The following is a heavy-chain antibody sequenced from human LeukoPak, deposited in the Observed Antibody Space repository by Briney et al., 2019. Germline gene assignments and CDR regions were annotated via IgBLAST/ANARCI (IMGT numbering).Heavy chain of an antibody. V-gene: IGHV3-72*01. J-gene: IGHJ4*02. Sequence: GGPLRLSCAVSGFPQNDRFMHGARQSPGKALQGVGRNRNKANSYTTEYAASVKGRFTILRDDSKNSLYLQMDSLKTEDTAVYYCARVMTSVGGWGQGTLVTVSS. CDR2: NRNKANSYTT. D-gene: IGHD3-16*01. CDR3: ARVMTSVGG. CDR1: GFPQNDRF.